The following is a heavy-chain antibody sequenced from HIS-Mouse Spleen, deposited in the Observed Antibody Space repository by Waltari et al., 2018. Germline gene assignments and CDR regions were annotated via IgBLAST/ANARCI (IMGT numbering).Heavy chain of an antibody. CDR3: TGGSWSGYYFDY. J-gene: IGHJ4*02. V-gene: IGHV3-73*01. D-gene: IGHD3-3*01. CDR2: IRSQANSYAT. CDR1: GFTFSGSA. Sequence: EVQLVESGGGLVQPGGSLKLSCAASGFTFSGSAMHWVRQASGKGLEWVGRIRSQANSYATAYAASVKGRFTISRDDSKNTAYLQMNSLKTEDTAVYYCTGGSWSGYYFDYWGQGTLVTVSS.